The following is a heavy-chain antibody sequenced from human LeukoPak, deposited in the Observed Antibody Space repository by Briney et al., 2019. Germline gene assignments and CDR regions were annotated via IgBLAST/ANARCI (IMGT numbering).Heavy chain of an antibody. D-gene: IGHD2-15*01. V-gene: IGHV1-46*01. J-gene: IGHJ4*02. CDR3: ARTRYCSGGSCYSGPLDY. CDR1: GYTFTSYY. CDR2: INPSGGST. Sequence: ASVKVAFKASGYTFTSYYMHWVRQAPGQGLEWMGIINPSGGSTSYAQKFQGRVTMTRDTSTSTVYVELSSLRSEDTAVYYCARTRYCSGGSCYSGPLDYWGQGTLVTVSS.